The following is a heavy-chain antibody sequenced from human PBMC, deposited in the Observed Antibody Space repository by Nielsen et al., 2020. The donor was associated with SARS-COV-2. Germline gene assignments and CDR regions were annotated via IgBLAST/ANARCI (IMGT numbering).Heavy chain of an antibody. D-gene: IGHD3-3*01. Sequence: ASVKVSCKTSGYTFTGYYIHWVRQAPGQGLEWMGRINPKSGDTNYAQKFQGRVTMTSDTSISTAYMELSRLRSDDTAVYFCARHHPIGVVPDYFDYWGQGTLVTVSS. J-gene: IGHJ4*02. CDR3: ARHHPIGVVPDYFDY. CDR1: GYTFTGYY. V-gene: IGHV1-2*06. CDR2: INPKSGDT.